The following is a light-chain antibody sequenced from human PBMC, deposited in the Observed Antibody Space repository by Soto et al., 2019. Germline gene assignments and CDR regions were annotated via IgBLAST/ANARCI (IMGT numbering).Light chain of an antibody. Sequence: QSVLTQPPSASGTPGQRVTISCSGSSSNIGSNYVYWYQQLPGTAPKLLIYSNNQRPSWVPDRFSGSKSGPSAALAIRGLRSEDEADYYCAAWDDSLSGSYVFGTGTKVTVL. CDR1: SSNIGSNY. CDR2: SNN. J-gene: IGLJ1*01. CDR3: AAWDDSLSGSYV. V-gene: IGLV1-47*02.